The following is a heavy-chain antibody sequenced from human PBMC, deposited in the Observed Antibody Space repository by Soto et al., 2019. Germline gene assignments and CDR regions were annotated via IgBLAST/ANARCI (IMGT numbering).Heavy chain of an antibody. V-gene: IGHV1-69*05. J-gene: IGHJ4*02. CDR1: GGTFSSYA. D-gene: IGHD5-18*01. CDR2: IIPIFGTA. CDR3: APHTLDTGMPSGY. Sequence: ASVKVSCKASGGTFSSYAISWVRQAPGQGLEWMGGIIPIFGTANYAQKFQGRVTITTDESTSTAYKKLRSLRSDDTAVYYCAPHTLDTGMPSGYWGQGTLVTVSS.